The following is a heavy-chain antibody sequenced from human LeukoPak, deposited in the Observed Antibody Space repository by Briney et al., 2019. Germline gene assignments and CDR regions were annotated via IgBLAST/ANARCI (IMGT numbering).Heavy chain of an antibody. D-gene: IGHD3-9*01. CDR3: ARDLGPEDYDILTGYQAPYYYYYGMDV. Sequence: PGRSLRLSCAASGFTFSSYGMHWVRQAPGKGLEWVVVIWYDGSNKYYADSVKGRFTISRDNSKNTLYLQMNSLRAEDTAVYYCARDLGPEDYDILTGYQAPYYYYYGMDVWGQGTTVTVSS. CDR1: GFTFSSYG. V-gene: IGHV3-33*01. J-gene: IGHJ6*02. CDR2: IWYDGSNK.